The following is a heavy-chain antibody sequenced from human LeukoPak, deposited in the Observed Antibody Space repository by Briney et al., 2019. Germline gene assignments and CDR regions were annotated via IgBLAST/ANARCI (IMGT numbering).Heavy chain of an antibody. CDR3: ASDYGSGSFRYYFDY. Sequence: PSETLSLTCTVSGGSISSSSYYWGWIRQPPGKGLEWIGSIYYSGSTYYNPSLKSRVTISVDTSKNQFSLKLSSVTAADTAVYYCASDYGSGSFRYYFDYWGQGTLVTVSS. CDR1: GGSISSSSYY. D-gene: IGHD3-10*01. V-gene: IGHV4-39*07. J-gene: IGHJ4*02. CDR2: IYYSGST.